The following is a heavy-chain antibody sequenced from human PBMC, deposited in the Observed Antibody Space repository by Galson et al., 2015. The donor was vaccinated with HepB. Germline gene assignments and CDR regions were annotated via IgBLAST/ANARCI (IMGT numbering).Heavy chain of an antibody. D-gene: IGHD4-17*01. CDR3: AHSSPTVTTSFEY. CDR1: GFSLSTSGVG. J-gene: IGHJ4*02. CDR2: THSDDDT. Sequence: PALVKPTQTLTLTCTFSGFSLSTSGVGVGWIRQPPEHALESLALTHSDDDTRYTPSLKSRLTISKDTSKNQVVLTMTNMEPEDTATYYCAHSSPTVTTSFEYWGQGTLVTVSS. V-gene: IGHV2-5*02.